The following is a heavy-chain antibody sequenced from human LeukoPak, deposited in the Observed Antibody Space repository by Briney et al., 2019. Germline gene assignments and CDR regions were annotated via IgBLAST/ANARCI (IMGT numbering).Heavy chain of an antibody. D-gene: IGHD5-18*01. CDR2: FYYTATT. CDR3: AQTFVPVDTAMGYFDY. J-gene: IGHJ4*02. Sequence: SETLSLTCAVSDVSINSNAYYWGWIRQPPGKGLEWIASFYYTATTYYNPSLRRRVNISIDPSKNQFSLKLMSVTAADTAVYYCAQTFVPVDTAMGYFDYWGQGTLVTVSS. CDR1: DVSINSNAYY. V-gene: IGHV4-39*07.